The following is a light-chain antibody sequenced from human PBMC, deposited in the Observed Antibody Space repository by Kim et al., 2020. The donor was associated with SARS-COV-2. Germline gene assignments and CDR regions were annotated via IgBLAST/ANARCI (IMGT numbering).Light chain of an antibody. Sequence: ASVGDRVPIPGRASQDLSNYLAWFQQKPWKAPKSLIYAASSLQSGVPSKFSGGVSGTDFTLTISSLQPEDFATYYCQQYKEYPITLGQVTRLEFK. CDR3: QQYKEYPIT. J-gene: IGKJ5*01. CDR1: QDLSNY. CDR2: AAS. V-gene: IGKV1-16*02.